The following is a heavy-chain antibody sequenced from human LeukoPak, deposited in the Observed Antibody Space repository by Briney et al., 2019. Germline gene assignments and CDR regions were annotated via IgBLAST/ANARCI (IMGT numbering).Heavy chain of an antibody. Sequence: SETLSLTCGVFGVSINDYYWSWIRQSPGKGLEWIGEISHTEGTGYNPSLKSRVTMSVGTSENQLSLKLIFVTAADTAVYYCARIRCGHSGSVCYNHWGLGTLVTVSS. CDR3: ARIRCGHSGSVCYNH. V-gene: IGHV4-34*01. J-gene: IGHJ1*01. CDR1: GVSINDYY. D-gene: IGHD3-9*01. CDR2: ISHTEGT.